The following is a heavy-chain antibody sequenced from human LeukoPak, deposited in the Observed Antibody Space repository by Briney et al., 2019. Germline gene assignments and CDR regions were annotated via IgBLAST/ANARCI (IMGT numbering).Heavy chain of an antibody. J-gene: IGHJ4*02. V-gene: IGHV3-7*05. D-gene: IGHD5-24*01. CDR1: GLTFNIYW. Sequence: GGSLTLSCAASGLTFNIYWMSWVRQAPGKGLEWVANIKADGSDKYNVDSVKGRFTISRDNAKHSLYLQMNSLRAEDTAVYYGARGRGVQEFYYFDYWGQGTLVTVSS. CDR2: IKADGSDK. CDR3: ARGRGVQEFYYFDY.